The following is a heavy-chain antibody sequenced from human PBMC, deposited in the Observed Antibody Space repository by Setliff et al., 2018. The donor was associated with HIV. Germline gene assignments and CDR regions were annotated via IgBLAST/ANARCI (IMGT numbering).Heavy chain of an antibody. J-gene: IGHJ4*02. Sequence: SETLSLTCTVSGGSISSSSYYWGWIGQPPGKGLEWIGSIYYSGSTYYNPSLKSRVTISVDTSKNQFSLKLSSVTAADTAVYYCASPASGGSSGQYHYWGQGTLVTVSS. CDR2: IYYSGST. CDR1: GGSISSSSYY. V-gene: IGHV4-39*01. CDR3: ASPASGGSSGQYHY. D-gene: IGHD6-19*01.